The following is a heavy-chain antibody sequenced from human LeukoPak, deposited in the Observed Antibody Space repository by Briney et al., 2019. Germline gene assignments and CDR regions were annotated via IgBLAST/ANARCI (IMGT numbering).Heavy chain of an antibody. CDR1: GYSFILYG. D-gene: IGHD2-15*01. J-gene: IGHJ6*04. Sequence: GASVKVSCKTSGYSFILYGISWVRQAPGQGPEWMGWISTSTGDTKYTQKFQGRVTLTTDTSTSTAYMELSSLRSDDTAVYYCASATLRCSGGSCYEMDVWGKGTTVTVSS. V-gene: IGHV1-18*01. CDR2: ISTSTGDT. CDR3: ASATLRCSGGSCYEMDV.